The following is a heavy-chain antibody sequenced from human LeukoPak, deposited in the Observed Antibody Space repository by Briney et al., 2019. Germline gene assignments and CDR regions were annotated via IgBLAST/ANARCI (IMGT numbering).Heavy chain of an antibody. CDR3: AKTTAGYSSGRYPGWPIDY. V-gene: IGHV3-23*01. D-gene: IGHD6-19*01. Sequence: GGSLRLSCAASGFTFRSYAIYWVRQAPGKGLEWVPGISGSGGDTYFTDSVKGRFTTSRDNSKNTVFLQMNSLRAEDTAVYYCAKTTAGYSSGRYPGWPIDYWGQGTLVTVSS. CDR2: ISGSGGDT. J-gene: IGHJ4*02. CDR1: GFTFRSYA.